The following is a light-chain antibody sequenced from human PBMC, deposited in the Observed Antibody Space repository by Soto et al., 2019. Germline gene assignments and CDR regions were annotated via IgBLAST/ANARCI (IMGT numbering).Light chain of an antibody. J-gene: IGKJ1*01. CDR1: QNIDSY. CDR2: DAS. V-gene: IGKV1-39*01. Sequence: DIQMTQSPSSLSASVGERVTITCRASQNIDSYLNWYQQRPGIAPKLLIHDASNLQGGVPSRFSGSGSVTDFALTINSLQPEDFATIYCQHTYTTPWTFGQGTKVDIK. CDR3: QHTYTTPWT.